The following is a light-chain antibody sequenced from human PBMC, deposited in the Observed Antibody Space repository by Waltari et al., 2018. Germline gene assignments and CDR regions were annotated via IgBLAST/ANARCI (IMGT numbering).Light chain of an antibody. J-gene: IGLJ2*01. CDR2: EVT. CDR3: CSYAGTRSLVV. CDR1: SSDIGYYDL. V-gene: IGLV2-23*02. Sequence: QSALTQPASVSGSLGQSITVSCTGTSSDIGYYDLVSWYQQHPGMAPKLTIYEVTKRPSGVASRFSGSKSGNTASLTISGLHTEDEADYYCCSYAGTRSLVVFGGGTRLTVL.